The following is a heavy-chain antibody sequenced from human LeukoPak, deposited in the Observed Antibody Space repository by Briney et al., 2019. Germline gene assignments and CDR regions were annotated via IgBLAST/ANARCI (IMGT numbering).Heavy chain of an antibody. V-gene: IGHV3-48*03. CDR3: ARGRDPYYFDY. Sequence: GGSLRLSCAASGFTFSSYEMNWVRQAPGKGLEWVSYISSSGSTIYYADSVKGRFTISRDNSKNTLYLQMNSLRAEDTAVYYCARGRDPYYFDYWGQGTLVTVSS. D-gene: IGHD3-10*01. CDR2: ISSSGSTI. CDR1: GFTFSSYE. J-gene: IGHJ4*02.